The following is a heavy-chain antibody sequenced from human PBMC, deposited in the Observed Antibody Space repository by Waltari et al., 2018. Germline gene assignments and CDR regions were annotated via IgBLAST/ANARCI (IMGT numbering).Heavy chain of an antibody. CDR3: ARLQFVQAAAGGDY. D-gene: IGHD6-13*01. CDR1: GGTFSSYP. V-gene: IGHV1-69*02. Sequence: QVQLVQSGAEVKKPGSSVKVSCKASGGTFSSYPISWVRQAPGQGLEWMGRIIPILGIANYAQKFQGRVTITADKSTSTAYMELSSLRSEDTAVYYCARLQFVQAAAGGDYWGQGTLVTVSS. J-gene: IGHJ4*02. CDR2: IIPILGIA.